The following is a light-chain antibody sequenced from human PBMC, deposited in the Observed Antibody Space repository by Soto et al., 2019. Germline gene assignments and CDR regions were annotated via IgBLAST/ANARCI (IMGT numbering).Light chain of an antibody. CDR2: DVT. CDR1: SSDVGGYDY. V-gene: IGLV2-11*01. J-gene: IGLJ2*01. CDR3: CSYAGRSTWDVV. Sequence: QSVLTQPRSVSGSPGQSVTITCTGTSSDVGGYDYVSWCQQHPGKAPKLIIYDVTKRPSGVPDRFSGSKSGITASLTISGLQAEDEADYYCCSYAGRSTWDVVFGGGTKLTVL.